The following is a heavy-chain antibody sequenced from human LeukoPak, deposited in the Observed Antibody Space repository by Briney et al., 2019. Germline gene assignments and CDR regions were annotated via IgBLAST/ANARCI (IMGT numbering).Heavy chain of an antibody. D-gene: IGHD6-13*01. CDR2: IHYSGGT. J-gene: IGHJ4*02. CDR1: GGSFSGYY. CDR3: ARAPVTASAPNY. V-gene: IGHV4-59*01. Sequence: PSETLSLTCAVYGGSFSGYYWSWIRQPPGKGLEWIGYIHYSGGTKYDPSLKSRVTISLDTSKNQFSLNLSSVTAADTAVYYCARAPVTASAPNYWGQGTLVTVSS.